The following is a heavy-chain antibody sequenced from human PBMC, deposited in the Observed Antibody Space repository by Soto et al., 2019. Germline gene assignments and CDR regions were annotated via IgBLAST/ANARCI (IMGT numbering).Heavy chain of an antibody. Sequence: SETLSLTFTVSGGSISSYYWSWIRQPPGKGLEWIGYIYYSGSTNYNPSLKSRVTISVDTSKNQFSLKLSSVTAADTAVYYCAREAAFVRFGESPVEVFDPWGQGTLVTVSS. V-gene: IGHV4-59*01. D-gene: IGHD3-10*01. CDR3: AREAAFVRFGESPVEVFDP. CDR2: IYYSGST. J-gene: IGHJ5*02. CDR1: GGSISSYY.